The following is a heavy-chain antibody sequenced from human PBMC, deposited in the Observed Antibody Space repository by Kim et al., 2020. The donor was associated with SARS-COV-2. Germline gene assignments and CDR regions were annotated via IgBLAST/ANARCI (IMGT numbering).Heavy chain of an antibody. CDR2: ISYDGSNK. V-gene: IGHV3-30-3*01. Sequence: GGSLRLSCAASGFTFRTYAIHWVRQAPGKGLEWVAVISYDGSNKYYADSVKGRFTISRHNSKNTLYLQMNSLRAEDTAVYYCARGRGGSYYGGFDSWGQG. D-gene: IGHD1-26*01. CDR3: ARGRGGSYYGGFDS. CDR1: GFTFRTYA. J-gene: IGHJ4*02.